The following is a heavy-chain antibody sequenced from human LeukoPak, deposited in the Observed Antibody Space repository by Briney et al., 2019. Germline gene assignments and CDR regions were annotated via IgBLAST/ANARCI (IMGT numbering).Heavy chain of an antibody. V-gene: IGHV3-74*01. CDR1: GFSFTGYW. CDR2: INGDGTAT. Sequence: GGSLRLTCAASGFSFTGYWRYWVRQAPGKGLEWVSWINGDGTATDFASSVKGRFTGSRHNAKNTMYLHMNRLRADDTAVYYCARDGMWERVDLDRWGQGALVTVSS. CDR3: ARDGMWERVDLDR. J-gene: IGHJ5*02. D-gene: IGHD1-26*01.